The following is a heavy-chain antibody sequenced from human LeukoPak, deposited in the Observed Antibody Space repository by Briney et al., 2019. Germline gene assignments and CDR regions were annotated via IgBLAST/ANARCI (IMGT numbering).Heavy chain of an antibody. Sequence: PSETLSLTCTVSGGSISSYYWSWIRQPPGKGLEWIGYIYYGGSTNYNPSLKSRVTISVDTSKNQFSLKLSSVTAADTAVYYCAREARMVRGVTADLWGQGTLVTVSS. J-gene: IGHJ4*02. CDR1: GGSISSYY. D-gene: IGHD3-10*01. CDR2: IYYGGST. V-gene: IGHV4-59*01. CDR3: AREARMVRGVTADL.